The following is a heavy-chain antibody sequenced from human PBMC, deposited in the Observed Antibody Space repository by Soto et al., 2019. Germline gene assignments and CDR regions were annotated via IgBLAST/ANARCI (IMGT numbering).Heavy chain of an antibody. V-gene: IGHV4-59*01. Sequence: SETLSFTCTVSGGSISSYYWSWIRQPPGKGLEWIGYIYYSGSTNYNPSLKSRVTISVDTSKNQFSLKLSSVTAADTAVYYCAREASVYYYDSSGYYYNYFDYWGQGTLVTVSS. CDR1: GGSISSYY. CDR2: IYYSGST. CDR3: AREASVYYYDSSGYYYNYFDY. J-gene: IGHJ4*02. D-gene: IGHD3-22*01.